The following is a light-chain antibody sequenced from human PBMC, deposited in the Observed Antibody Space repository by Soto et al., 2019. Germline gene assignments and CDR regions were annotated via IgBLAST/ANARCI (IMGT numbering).Light chain of an antibody. CDR2: EVS. CDR3: SSYTSSSIAYV. V-gene: IGLV2-14*01. J-gene: IGLJ1*01. Sequence: QSVLTQPASVSGSPGQSITISCTGTSSDVGGYNYVSWYQQHPGKAPKLMIYEVSNRPSGVSNRFSGSKSGNTASLTISGLQAEDEDDYDCSSYTSSSIAYVFGTGTKLTVL. CDR1: SSDVGGYNY.